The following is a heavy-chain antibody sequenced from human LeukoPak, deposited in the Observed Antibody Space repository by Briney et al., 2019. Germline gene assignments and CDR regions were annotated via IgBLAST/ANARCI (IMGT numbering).Heavy chain of an antibody. V-gene: IGHV3-30*18. CDR1: GFTFSDFG. J-gene: IGHJ5*02. D-gene: IGHD3-16*01. CDR3: AKEVHDHIWGRSHVNNFDP. Sequence: GGSLRLSCEVSGFTFSDFGMHWVRQAPGKGLEWLAIISYDGAYTHTSKSLKGRFTIPRDNANNTLSLQMTSLRPEDTAVYYCAKEVHDHIWGRSHVNNFDPWGQGTLVTVSS. CDR2: ISYDGAYT.